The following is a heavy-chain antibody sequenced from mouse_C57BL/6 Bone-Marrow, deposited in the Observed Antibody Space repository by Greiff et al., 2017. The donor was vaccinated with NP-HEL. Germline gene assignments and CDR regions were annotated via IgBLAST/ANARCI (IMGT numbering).Heavy chain of an antibody. CDR3: ARGTTVVARDWYFDV. J-gene: IGHJ1*03. CDR1: GYTFTDYN. D-gene: IGHD1-1*01. Sequence: EVQLQQSGPELVKPGASVKIPCKASGYTFTDYNMDWVKQSHGKSLEWIGDINPNNGGTIYNQKFKGKATLTVDKSSSTAYMELRSLTSEDTAVYYCARGTTVVARDWYFDVWGTGTTVTVSS. V-gene: IGHV1-18*01. CDR2: INPNNGGT.